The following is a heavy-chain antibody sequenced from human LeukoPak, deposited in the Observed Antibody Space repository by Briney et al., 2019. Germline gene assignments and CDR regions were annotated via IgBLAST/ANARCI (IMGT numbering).Heavy chain of an antibody. J-gene: IGHJ4*02. CDR3: ARVKGDFWSGYSLSAPVY. V-gene: IGHV1-69*04. Sequence: SVKVSCKASGGTFSSYAISWVRQAPGQGLEWMGRIIPILGIAIYAQKFQGRATITADKSTSTAYMELSSLRSEDTAVYYCARVKGDFWSGYSLSAPVYWGQGTLVTVSS. D-gene: IGHD3-3*01. CDR2: IIPILGIA. CDR1: GGTFSSYA.